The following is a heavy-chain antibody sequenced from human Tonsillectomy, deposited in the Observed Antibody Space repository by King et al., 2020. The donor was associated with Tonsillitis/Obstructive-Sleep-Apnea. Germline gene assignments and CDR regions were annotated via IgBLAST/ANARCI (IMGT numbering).Heavy chain of an antibody. CDR3: ASDNRHDPYLLELFDY. CDR1: GFSFDDYA. D-gene: IGHD1-7*01. V-gene: IGHV3-9*01. CDR2: ISWNSGNI. J-gene: IGHJ4*02. Sequence: VQLVESGGGLVQPGKSLRLSCAASGFSFDDYALHWVRQAPGKGLEWVSGISWNSGNIVYADSVKGRFTISRDNAKNSLYLQMNSLRLEDTAFYYCASDNRHDPYLLELFDYWGQGTLVTVSS.